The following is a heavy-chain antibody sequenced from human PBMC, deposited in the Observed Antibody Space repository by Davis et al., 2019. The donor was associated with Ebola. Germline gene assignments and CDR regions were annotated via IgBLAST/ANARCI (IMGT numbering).Heavy chain of an antibody. CDR3: ARDLLLWFGETYYYMDV. D-gene: IGHD3-10*01. V-gene: IGHV1-69*05. CDR2: IIPIFGTA. Sequence: SVKVSCKASGGTFSSYAISWVRQAPGQGLEWMGGIIPIFGTANYAQKFQGRVTMTRDTSTSTVYMELSSLRSEDTAVYYCARDLLLWFGETYYYMDVWGKGTTVTVSS. J-gene: IGHJ6*03. CDR1: GGTFSSYA.